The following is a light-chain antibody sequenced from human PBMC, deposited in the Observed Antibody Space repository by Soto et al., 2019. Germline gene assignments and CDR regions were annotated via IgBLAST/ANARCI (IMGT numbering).Light chain of an antibody. J-gene: IGLJ2*01. CDR3: AAWDESPNVPV. CDR2: SNN. CDR1: NSNIGRNT. Sequence: QAVVTQPPSASGTPGQRVTISCSGSNSNIGRNTVNWYQQLPGAAPNLLIYSNNERPSGVPDRFSGSKSGTSASLAIIGLQSEDEADYYCAAWDESPNVPVFGGGTKLTVL. V-gene: IGLV1-44*01.